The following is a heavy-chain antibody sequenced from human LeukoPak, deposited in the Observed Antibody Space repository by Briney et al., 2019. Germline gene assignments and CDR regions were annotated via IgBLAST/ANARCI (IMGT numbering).Heavy chain of an antibody. Sequence: PSETLSLTCTVSGGSISSSSYYWGWIRQPPGKGLEWIGSIYYSGSTCYNPSLKSRVTISVDTTKNQFSLKLSSVTAADTAVYYCARRESGPINWFDPWGQGTLVTVSS. V-gene: IGHV4-39*01. J-gene: IGHJ5*02. CDR1: GGSISSSSYY. D-gene: IGHD3-10*01. CDR2: IYYSGST. CDR3: ARRESGPINWFDP.